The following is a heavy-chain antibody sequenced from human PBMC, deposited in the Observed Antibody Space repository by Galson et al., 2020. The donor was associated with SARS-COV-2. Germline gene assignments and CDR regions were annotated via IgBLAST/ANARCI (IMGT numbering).Heavy chain of an antibody. CDR3: ARDLAGNAFDV. CDR2: INPNGGAT. Sequence: ASVKVSCKASGYSFSDHYIHWARQAPGQGLEWMGWINPNGGATRYKQSFQGRVTITRDTSITTAYMELNSLRSDDTAVYYCARDLAGNAFDVWGQGALVTVFS. D-gene: IGHD1-1*01. V-gene: IGHV1-2*02. CDR1: GYSFSDHY. J-gene: IGHJ3*01.